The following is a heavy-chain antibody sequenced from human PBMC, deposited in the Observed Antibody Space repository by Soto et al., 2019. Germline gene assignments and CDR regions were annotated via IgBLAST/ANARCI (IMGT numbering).Heavy chain of an antibody. CDR2: INPKSGGT. CDR3: ARRDSSGSFDY. V-gene: IGHV1-2*02. CDR1: GYTFSYNY. J-gene: IGHJ4*02. D-gene: IGHD5-18*01. Sequence: QVQLVQSGAETKKPGASVKVSCKASGYTFSYNYIHWVRLAPGQGLEWMGWINPKSGGTSHAKKFQGRVTMTRDTSISTVYMELSRLTSDARAVYYCARRDSSGSFDYWGQGTRVTVAS.